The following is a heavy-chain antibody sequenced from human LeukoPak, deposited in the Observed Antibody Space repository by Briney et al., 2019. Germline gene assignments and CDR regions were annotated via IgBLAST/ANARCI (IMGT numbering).Heavy chain of an antibody. D-gene: IGHD3-9*01. Sequence: SETLSLTCTVSGGSISTYYGNWIRQAPGKGLEWIGYIHYSGSTNYNPSLKSRVTISVDTSKNQFSLKLSSVTAADTAVYYCARGRPAILTGRVWFDPWGQGTLVTVSS. CDR3: ARGRPAILTGRVWFDP. J-gene: IGHJ5*02. CDR1: GGSISTYY. V-gene: IGHV4-59*12. CDR2: IHYSGST.